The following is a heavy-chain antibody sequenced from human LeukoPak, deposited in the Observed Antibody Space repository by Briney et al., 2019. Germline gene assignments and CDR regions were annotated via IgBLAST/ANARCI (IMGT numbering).Heavy chain of an antibody. J-gene: IGHJ1*01. CDR3: AKEGYYGSGSYQSIQH. D-gene: IGHD3-10*01. CDR2: ISHDGNNE. Sequence: GGSLRLSCAASGFTFSYYGMHWVRQAPGKGLEWVAVISHDGNNEYYVDSVKGRFTISRDNSKSTLYLQMNSLRAEDTAVYYCAKEGYYGSGSYQSIQHWGQGTLVTVSS. CDR1: GFTFSYYG. V-gene: IGHV3-30*18.